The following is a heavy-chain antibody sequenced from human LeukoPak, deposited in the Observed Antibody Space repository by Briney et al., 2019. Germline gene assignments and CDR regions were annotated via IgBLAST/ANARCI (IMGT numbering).Heavy chain of an antibody. J-gene: IGHJ4*02. D-gene: IGHD2-2*01. Sequence: GGSLRLSCAASGFTFSNYWMHWVRQAPGKGLVWFARINGDGRSTTYADSVKGLFTIARDYAEHTLYLQMNSLRADDTAVYYCARDFMYNTNCVGCWGQGTLVTVSS. CDR2: INGDGRST. CDR1: GFTFSNYW. V-gene: IGHV3-74*01. CDR3: ARDFMYNTNCVGC.